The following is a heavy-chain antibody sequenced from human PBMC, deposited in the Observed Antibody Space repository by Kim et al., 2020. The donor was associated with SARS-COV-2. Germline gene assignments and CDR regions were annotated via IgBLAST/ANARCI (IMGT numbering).Heavy chain of an antibody. J-gene: IGHJ6*01. CDR1: GFTFSSYS. V-gene: IGHV3-48*02. CDR2: ISSSSSTI. CDR3: ARVGVGDLAANPGYYYG. Sequence: GGSLRLSCAASGFTFSSYSMNWVRQAPGKGLEWVSYISSSSSTIYYAASVKRLFIISRDNDNNLLLLLINILRDDDTAEYYCARVGVGDLAANPGYYYG. D-gene: IGHD1-26*01.